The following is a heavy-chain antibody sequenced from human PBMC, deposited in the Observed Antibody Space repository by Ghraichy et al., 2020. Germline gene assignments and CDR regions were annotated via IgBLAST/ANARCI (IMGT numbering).Heavy chain of an antibody. D-gene: IGHD2-8*01. CDR3: AKTGPIVRPLGYYFDY. CDR1: GFTFSSYA. V-gene: IGHV3-23*01. J-gene: IGHJ4*02. CDR2: ISGSGGST. Sequence: GGSLRLSCAASGFTFSSYAMSWVRQAQGKGLEWVSAISGSGGSTYYADSVKGRFTISRDNSKNTLYLQMNSLRAEDTAVDYCAKTGPIVRPLGYYFDYWGQGTLVTVSS.